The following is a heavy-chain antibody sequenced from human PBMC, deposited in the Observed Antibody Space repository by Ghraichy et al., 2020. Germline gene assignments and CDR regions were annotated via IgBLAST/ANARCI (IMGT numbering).Heavy chain of an antibody. D-gene: IGHD6-13*01. CDR1: GFTVSSNY. CDR2: IYSGGST. V-gene: IGHV3-53*01. CDR3: ARGYSSSWYDSYFQH. J-gene: IGHJ1*01. Sequence: GGSLRLSCAASGFTVSSNYMSWVRQAPGKGLEWVSVIYSGGSTYYADSVKGRFTISRDNSKNTLYLQMNSLRAEDTAVYYCARGYSSSWYDSYFQHWGQGTLVTVSS.